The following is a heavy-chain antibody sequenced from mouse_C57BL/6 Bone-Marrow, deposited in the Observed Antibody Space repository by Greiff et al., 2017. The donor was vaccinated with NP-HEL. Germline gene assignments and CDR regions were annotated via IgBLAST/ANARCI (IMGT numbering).Heavy chain of an antibody. CDR3: ARGGGTVVEGY. J-gene: IGHJ2*01. D-gene: IGHD1-1*02. V-gene: IGHV1-34*01. CDR1: GYTFTDYY. CDR2: IFPNNGGN. Sequence: EVQLQQSGPELVKPGASVKMSCKASGYTFTDYYMHWVKQSPGKSLEWIGDIFPNNGGNGYNQKFKGKATLTVDKSSSTAYMELRSLTSEDSAGYYCARGGGTVVEGYWGQGTTLTVSS.